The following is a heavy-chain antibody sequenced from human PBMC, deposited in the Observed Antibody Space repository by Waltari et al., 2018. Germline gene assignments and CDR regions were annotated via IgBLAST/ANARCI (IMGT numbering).Heavy chain of an antibody. CDR3: ARAGRDSTYGSSWSAPHEFQH. CDR2: INPASGTT. J-gene: IGHJ1*01. V-gene: IGHV1-46*01. D-gene: IGHD6-13*01. Sequence: QVQVVQSGAEVKKPGASMTGSCKSSGYTFSAFYIHWVRQPPGKGLEWRGIINPASGTTGSSRKFQDRITMTTDRSTNTVYIHLSRLTSEDTAMYFCARAGRDSTYGSSWSAPHEFQHWGQGTLVIVSP. CDR1: GYTFSAFY.